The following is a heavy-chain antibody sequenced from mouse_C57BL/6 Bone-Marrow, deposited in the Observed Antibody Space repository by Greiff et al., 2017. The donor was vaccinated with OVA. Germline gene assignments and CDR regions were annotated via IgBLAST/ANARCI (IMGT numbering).Heavy chain of an antibody. CDR1: GFSFTSYG. V-gene: IGHV2-6-1*01. CDR2: IWSDGST. CDR3: ARHTPSVVATRDYAMDD. D-gene: IGHD1-1*01. J-gene: IGHJ4*01. Sequence: VKVVESGPGLVAPSQSLSITCTVSGFSFTSYGVHWVRQPPGKGLEWLVVIWSDGSTTYNSALQSRLSISQDHSKSQVFLKMNSLHTDDTAMYYCARHTPSVVATRDYAMDDWGQGTSVTVSS.